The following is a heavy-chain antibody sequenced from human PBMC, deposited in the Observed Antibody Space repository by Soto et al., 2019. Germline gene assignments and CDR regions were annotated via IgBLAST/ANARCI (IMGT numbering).Heavy chain of an antibody. D-gene: IGHD3-10*01. J-gene: IGHJ6*02. CDR3: ARSFMVRGVIAPYGMDV. V-gene: IGHV3-30-3*01. CDR2: ISYDGSNK. Sequence: QVQLVESGGGVVQPGRSLSLSCAASGFTFSSYAMHWVRQAPGKGLEWVAVISYDGSNKYYADSVKGRFTISRDNSKNTLYLQMNSLRAEDTAVYYCARSFMVRGVIAPYGMDVWGQGTTVTVSS. CDR1: GFTFSSYA.